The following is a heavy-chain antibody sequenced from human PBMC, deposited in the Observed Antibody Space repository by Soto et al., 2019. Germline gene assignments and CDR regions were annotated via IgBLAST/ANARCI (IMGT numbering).Heavy chain of an antibody. J-gene: IGHJ6*03. V-gene: IGHV4-39*07. Sequence: SETLSLTCTVSGGSISSSSYYWGWIRQPPGKGLEWIGSIYYSGSTYYNPSLKSRVTISVDTSKNQFSLKLSSVTAADTAVYYCARSQHSSSWSGYYYYYMDVWGKGTTVTVSS. CDR1: GGSISSSSYY. CDR3: ARSQHSSSWSGYYYYYMDV. CDR2: IYYSGST. D-gene: IGHD6-13*01.